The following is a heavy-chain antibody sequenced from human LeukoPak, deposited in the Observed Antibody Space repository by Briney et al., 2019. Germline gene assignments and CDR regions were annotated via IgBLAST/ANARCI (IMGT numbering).Heavy chain of an antibody. Sequence: GGSLSLSCAPSGFTFSTYAMHWVRQAPGKGLEWGAFIRYDGSNQDYGDSVKGRFTISRDNSKKTLYFQMNSLRLEDTALYYGAKVTDYSDNNGQDYWGQGTLVTVSS. CDR3: AKVTDYSDNNGQDY. CDR1: GFTFSTYA. CDR2: IRYDGSNQ. D-gene: IGHD1-1*01. J-gene: IGHJ4*02. V-gene: IGHV3-30*02.